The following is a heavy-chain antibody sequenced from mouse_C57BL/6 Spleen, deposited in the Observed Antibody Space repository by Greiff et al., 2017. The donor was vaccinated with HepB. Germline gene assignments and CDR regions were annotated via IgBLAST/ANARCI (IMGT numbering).Heavy chain of an antibody. J-gene: IGHJ1*03. CDR3: ARQGDYYGSSYPWYFDV. V-gene: IGHV5-9*01. CDR1: GFTFSSYT. CDR2: ISGGGGNT. Sequence: EVQGVESGGGLVKPGGSLKLSCAASGFTFSSYTMSWVRQTPEKRLEWVATISGGGGNTYYPDSVKGRFTISRDDAKNTLYLQMSSLRSEDTALYYCARQGDYYGSSYPWYFDVWGTGTTVTVSS. D-gene: IGHD1-1*01.